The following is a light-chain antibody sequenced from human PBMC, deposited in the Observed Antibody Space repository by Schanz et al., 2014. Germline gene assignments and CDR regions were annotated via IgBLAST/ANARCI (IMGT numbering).Light chain of an antibody. Sequence: QSALTQPRSVSGSPGQSVTISCTGTSSDVGGYNSVSWYQQHPGKAPKLMIYDVTNRPSGVSNRFSGSKSGNTASLTISGLQAEDEADYYCSSYISSSFFWVFGGGTKLTVL. J-gene: IGLJ3*02. CDR1: SSDVGGYNS. CDR2: DVT. V-gene: IGLV2-14*03. CDR3: SSYISSSFFWV.